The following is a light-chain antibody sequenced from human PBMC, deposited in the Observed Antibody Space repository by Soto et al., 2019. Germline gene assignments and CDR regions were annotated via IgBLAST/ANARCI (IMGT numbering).Light chain of an antibody. CDR3: GSWDSSLSAEV. Sequence: QSVLTQPPSVSAAPGQKVTISCSGSSSNIGGNSVSWYQQLPGTAPKLLIYDDNKRPSGIPDRFSGSKSGTSATLGITGFQTGDEADYYCGSWDSSLSAEVFGIGIKAAVL. J-gene: IGLJ1*01. V-gene: IGLV1-51*01. CDR1: SSNIGGNS. CDR2: DDN.